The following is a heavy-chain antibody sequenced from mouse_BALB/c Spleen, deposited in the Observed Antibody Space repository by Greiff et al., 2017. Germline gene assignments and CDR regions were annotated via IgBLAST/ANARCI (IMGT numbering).Heavy chain of an antibody. V-gene: IGHV1S81*02. J-gene: IGHJ1*01. CDR3: AGGYFDV. CDR2: INPSNGRT. Sequence: QVQLQQPGAELVKPGASVKLSCKASGYTFTSYWMHWVKQRPGQGLEWIGEINPSNGRTNYNEKFKSKATLTVDKSSSTAYMQLSSLTSEDSAVYYCAGGYFDVWGEGTTVTVSS. CDR1: GYTFTSYW.